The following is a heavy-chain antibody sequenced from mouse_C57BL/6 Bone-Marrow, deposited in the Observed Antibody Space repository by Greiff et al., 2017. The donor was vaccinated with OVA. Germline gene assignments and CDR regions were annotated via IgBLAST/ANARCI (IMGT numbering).Heavy chain of an antibody. CDR2: ISDGGSYT. Sequence: EVKLMESGGGLVKPGGSLKLSCAASGFTFSSYAMSWVRQTPEKRLEWVATISDGGSYTYYPDNVKGRFTISRVNAKNNLYLQMSHLKSEDTAMYYCARVDSSGYVWCAYWGQGTLVTVSA. CDR3: ARVDSSGYVWCAY. V-gene: IGHV5-4*03. CDR1: GFTFSSYA. J-gene: IGHJ3*01. D-gene: IGHD3-2*02.